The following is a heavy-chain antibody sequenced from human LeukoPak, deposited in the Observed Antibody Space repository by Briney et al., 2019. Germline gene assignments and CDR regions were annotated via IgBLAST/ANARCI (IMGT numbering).Heavy chain of an antibody. Sequence: PGGSLRLSCAASGFTVSDNYMSWVRQAPGKGLEWVSIIYSGGTTYYADSVKGRFIISRDISKNTFYLQMNSLRVEDTAVFYCARALPAASHTSFDYWGQGTLVTVSS. CDR3: ARALPAASHTSFDY. V-gene: IGHV3-66*01. CDR2: IYSGGTT. J-gene: IGHJ4*02. D-gene: IGHD2-2*01. CDR1: GFTVSDNY.